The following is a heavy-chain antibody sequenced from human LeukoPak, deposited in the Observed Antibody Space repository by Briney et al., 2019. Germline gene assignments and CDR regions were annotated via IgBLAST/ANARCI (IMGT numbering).Heavy chain of an antibody. Sequence: GASVKVSCKASGYTFTSYAMHWVRQAPGQRLEWMGWINAGNGNTKYSQKFQGRVTITRDTSASTAYMEQSSLRSEDTAVYYCAGTRRDYDFWSGYPYWGQGTLVTVSS. CDR3: AGTRRDYDFWSGYPY. CDR1: GYTFTSYA. J-gene: IGHJ4*02. CDR2: INAGNGNT. D-gene: IGHD3-3*01. V-gene: IGHV1-3*01.